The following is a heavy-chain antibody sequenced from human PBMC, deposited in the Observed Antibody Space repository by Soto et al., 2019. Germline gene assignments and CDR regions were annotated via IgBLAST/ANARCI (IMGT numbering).Heavy chain of an antibody. J-gene: IGHJ6*02. CDR3: ARPGTIFGDPYDYGMDV. CDR2: IYYSGST. CDR1: GGSISSSSYY. D-gene: IGHD3-3*01. Sequence: QLQLQESGPGLVKPSETLSLTCTVSGGSISSSSYYWGWIRQPPGKGLEWIGSIYYSGSTYYNPSLQGRVTIAVDTSKNQFSLKLSSVTAADTDVDYCARPGTIFGDPYDYGMDVWGHGTTVPVSS. V-gene: IGHV4-39*01.